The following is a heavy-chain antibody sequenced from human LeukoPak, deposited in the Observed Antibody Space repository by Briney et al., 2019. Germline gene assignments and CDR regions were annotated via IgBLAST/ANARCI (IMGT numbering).Heavy chain of an antibody. J-gene: IGHJ4*02. CDR1: GFTCSSYG. CDR3: AKPSGSYLPVLDY. D-gene: IGHD1-26*01. Sequence: GGSLRLYCAASGFTCSSYGMHWVRQAPGKGLEWVAFIRYDGSNKYYADSVKGRFTISRDNSKNTLYLQMNSLRAEDTAVYYCAKPSGSYLPVLDYWGQGTLVTVCS. V-gene: IGHV3-30*02. CDR2: IRYDGSNK.